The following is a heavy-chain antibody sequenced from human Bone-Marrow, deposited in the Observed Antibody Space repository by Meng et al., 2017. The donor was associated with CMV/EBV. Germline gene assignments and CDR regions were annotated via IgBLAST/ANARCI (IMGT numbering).Heavy chain of an antibody. CDR1: GFTVNIAH. CDR3: AVGHDSRKVAY. V-gene: IGHV3-53*01. J-gene: IGHJ4*02. Sequence: GESLKISCVISGFTVNIAHMNWVRQAPGKGLEWVSVICDGGNTHYADFAKGRFIISRDSSTNTLYLQMNSLRADDTALYYCAVGHDSRKVAYWGQGTLVTVS. D-gene: IGHD3-16*01. CDR2: ICDGGNT.